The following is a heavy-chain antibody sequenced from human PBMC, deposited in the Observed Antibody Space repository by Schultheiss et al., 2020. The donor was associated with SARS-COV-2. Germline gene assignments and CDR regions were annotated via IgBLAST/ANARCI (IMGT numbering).Heavy chain of an antibody. D-gene: IGHD4-17*01. V-gene: IGHV4-38-2*02. J-gene: IGHJ6*02. Sequence: SETLSLTCTVSGGSISESYWSWIRQPPGKGLEWIGSINHSGSTYYNPSLKSRGTISVDTSKNQFSLKLSSVTAADTAVYYCARPDGDYALYGMDVWGQGTTVTVSS. CDR2: INHSGST. CDR1: GGSISESY. CDR3: ARPDGDYALYGMDV.